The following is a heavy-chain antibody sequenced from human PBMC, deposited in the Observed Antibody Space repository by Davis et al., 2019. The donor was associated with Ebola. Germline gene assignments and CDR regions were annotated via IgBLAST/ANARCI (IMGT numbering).Heavy chain of an antibody. Sequence: SGPTLVKPTQTLTLTCTFSGFSLSTSGVGVGWIRQPPGKALEWLALIYWNDDKRYSPSLKSRLTITKDTSKNQVVLTMTNMDPVDTATYYCAHNSLGSLAKGAAPQYNWFDPWGQGTLVTVSS. CDR2: IYWNDDK. D-gene: IGHD2-21*01. CDR3: AHNSLGSLAKGAAPQYNWFDP. V-gene: IGHV2-5*01. CDR1: GFSLSTSGVG. J-gene: IGHJ5*02.